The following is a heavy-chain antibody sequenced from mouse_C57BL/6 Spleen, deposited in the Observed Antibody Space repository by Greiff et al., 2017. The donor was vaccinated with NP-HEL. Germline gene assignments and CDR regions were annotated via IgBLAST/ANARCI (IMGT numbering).Heavy chain of an antibody. J-gene: IGHJ3*01. Sequence: EVQLVESGGGLVQSGRSLRLSCATSGFTFSDFYMEWVRQAPGKGLEWIAASRNKANDYTTEYSASVKGRFIVSRDTSQSILYLQMNALRAEDTAIYYCARDDGYYEAYWGQGTLVTVSA. D-gene: IGHD2-3*01. CDR3: ARDDGYYEAY. CDR2: SRNKANDYTT. CDR1: GFTFSDFY. V-gene: IGHV7-1*01.